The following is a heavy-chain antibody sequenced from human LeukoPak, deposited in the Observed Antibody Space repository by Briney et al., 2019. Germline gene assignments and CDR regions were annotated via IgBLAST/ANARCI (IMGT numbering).Heavy chain of an antibody. V-gene: IGHV1-69*13. Sequence: SVTVSCKASGGTFSSYAISWVRQAPGQGLEWMGGIIPIFGKANYAQKFQGRVTITADESTSTAYMELSSLRSEDTAVYYCARDQMRDGVVIISDYWGQGTLVTVSS. CDR2: IIPIFGKA. D-gene: IGHD3-3*01. CDR3: ARDQMRDGVVIISDY. J-gene: IGHJ4*02. CDR1: GGTFSSYA.